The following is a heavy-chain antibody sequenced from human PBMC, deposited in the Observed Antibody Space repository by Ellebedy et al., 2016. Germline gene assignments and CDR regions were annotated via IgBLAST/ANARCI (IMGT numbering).Heavy chain of an antibody. J-gene: IGHJ6*02. D-gene: IGHD2-2*01. CDR1: GFTFNNYA. CDR3: AKDTSYYAESGDGMDV. V-gene: IGHV3-23*01. CDR2: ISGSGGT. Sequence: GASLRLSXAASGFTFNNYAMSWVRQAPGKGLEWVSAISGSGGTYYADSVKGRFTISRDNSRNKLYLQMNSLRAEDTAVYYCAKDTSYYAESGDGMDVWGQGTTVTVSS.